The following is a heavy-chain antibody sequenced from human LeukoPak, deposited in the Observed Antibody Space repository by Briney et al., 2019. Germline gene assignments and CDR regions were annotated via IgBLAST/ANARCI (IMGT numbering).Heavy chain of an antibody. V-gene: IGHV4-34*01. D-gene: IGHD3-16*01. CDR2: INHIGNT. Sequence: SETLSLTYAVYGGSFSDYFWTWIRQSPGKGLEWIGEINHIGNTNYNPSLKSRVTLSVDTSKNQFSLKLNTVTAADSAMYYCARVPPPGATAFGVVDSWGQGTLLTVSS. CDR3: ARVPPPGATAFGVVDS. CDR1: GGSFSDYF. J-gene: IGHJ5*02.